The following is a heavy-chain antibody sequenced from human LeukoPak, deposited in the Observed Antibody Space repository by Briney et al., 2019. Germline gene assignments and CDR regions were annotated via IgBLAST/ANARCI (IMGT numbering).Heavy chain of an antibody. Sequence: PSETLSLTCTVSGGSISSSSYYWGWIRQPPGMGLEWIGSIYYSGSTYYNPSLKSRVTISVDTSKNQFSLKLSSVTAADTAVYYCAREAIAVAGSFDYWGQGTLVTVSS. CDR1: GGSISSSSYY. D-gene: IGHD6-19*01. J-gene: IGHJ4*02. V-gene: IGHV4-39*01. CDR2: IYYSGST. CDR3: AREAIAVAGSFDY.